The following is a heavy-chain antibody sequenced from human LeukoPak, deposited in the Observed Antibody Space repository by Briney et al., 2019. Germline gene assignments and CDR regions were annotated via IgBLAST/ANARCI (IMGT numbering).Heavy chain of an antibody. CDR3: AKDGLVAGYGDYGYFDY. Sequence: GGSLRLSCAASGFTFSSYAMSWARQAPGKGLEWVSAISGSGGSTYYADSVKGRFTISRDNSKNTLYLQMNSLRAEDTAVYYCAKDGLVAGYGDYGYFDYWGQGTLVTVSS. V-gene: IGHV3-23*01. J-gene: IGHJ4*02. D-gene: IGHD4-17*01. CDR2: ISGSGGST. CDR1: GFTFSSYA.